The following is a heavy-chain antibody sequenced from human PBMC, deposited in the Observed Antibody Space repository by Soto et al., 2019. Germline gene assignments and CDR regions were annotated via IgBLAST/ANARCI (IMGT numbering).Heavy chain of an antibody. CDR1: GGSISSSSYY. V-gene: IGHV4-39*01. CDR3: ARQWVITIFGVAFGSWFDY. Sequence: SETLSLTCTVSGGSISSSSYYWGWIRQPPGKGPEWIGSIYYSGSTYYNPSLKSRVTISVDTSKNQFSLKLSSVTAADTAVYYCARQWVITIFGVAFGSWFDYWGQGTLVTVSS. J-gene: IGHJ4*02. D-gene: IGHD3-3*01. CDR2: IYYSGST.